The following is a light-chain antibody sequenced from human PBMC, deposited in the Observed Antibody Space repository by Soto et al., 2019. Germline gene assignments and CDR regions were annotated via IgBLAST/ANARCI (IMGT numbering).Light chain of an antibody. CDR3: RSYTSSSTSVI. V-gene: IGLV2-14*03. CDR2: DVS. CDR1: SSDVGGYNY. J-gene: IGLJ2*01. Sequence: QSALTQPASVSGSPGQAITISCTGSSSDVGGYNYVSWYQHHPGKAPKLMIYDVSNRPSGVSNRFSGSKSGNTASLTISGLQAEDEADYYCRSYTSSSTSVIFGGGTQLTVL.